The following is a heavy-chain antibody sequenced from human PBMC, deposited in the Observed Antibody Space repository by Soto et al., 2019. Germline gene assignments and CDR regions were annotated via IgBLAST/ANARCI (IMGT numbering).Heavy chain of an antibody. Sequence: QVQLQESGPGLVKPSGTLSLTCTVSSGSINTNNWWTWVRQSPGKRLEWIGEIERGGGTNYNPDLKSRVTMSLDRSNNPFSLRLTSVTAADAAVYYCSRESGGNFDYWGQGTLVTVSS. V-gene: IGHV4-4*02. D-gene: IGHD2-15*01. CDR3: SRESGGNFDY. CDR1: SGSINTNNW. J-gene: IGHJ4*02. CDR2: IERGGGT.